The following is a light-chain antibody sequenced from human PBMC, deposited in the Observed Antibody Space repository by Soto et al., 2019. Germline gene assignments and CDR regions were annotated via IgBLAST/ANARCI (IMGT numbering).Light chain of an antibody. Sequence: EIVSTHSPGTLSLSPGEIATLSFRASQSVSNNYLAWYQQKPGPAPRLLIYGASNRATGIPDRFSGSGSGTDFTLTISRLEPEDFAVYYCQQYGSSGTFSQRTKVDIK. J-gene: IGKJ1*01. CDR2: GAS. CDR1: QSVSNNY. CDR3: QQYGSSGT. V-gene: IGKV3-20*01.